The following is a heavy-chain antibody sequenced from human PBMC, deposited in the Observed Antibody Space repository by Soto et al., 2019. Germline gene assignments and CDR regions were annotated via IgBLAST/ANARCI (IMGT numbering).Heavy chain of an antibody. CDR3: TTRSYCSGGSCLDDAFDI. Sequence: GGSLRLSCAASGFTFSNAWMSWVRQAPGKGLEWVGRIKSKTDGGTTDYAAPVKGRFTISRDDSKNTLYLQMNSLKTEDTAVYYCTTRSYCSGGSCLDDAFDIWGQGTMVTVSS. D-gene: IGHD2-15*01. J-gene: IGHJ3*02. CDR2: IKSKTDGGTT. CDR1: GFTFSNAW. V-gene: IGHV3-15*01.